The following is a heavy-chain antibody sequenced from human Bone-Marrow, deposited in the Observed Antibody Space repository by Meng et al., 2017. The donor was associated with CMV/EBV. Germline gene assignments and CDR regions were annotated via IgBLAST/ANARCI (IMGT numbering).Heavy chain of an antibody. Sequence: ASVKVSCKASGYTFTGDYMHWVRQAPGQGLEWMGWINPNSGGTNYAQKFQGRVTMTRDTSISTAYMELSRLRTDDTAVYYCARRESSNLEFGYWGQGTLVTVSS. V-gene: IGHV1-2*02. CDR2: INPNSGGT. CDR3: ARRESSNLEFGY. D-gene: IGHD3-10*01. CDR1: GYTFTGDY. J-gene: IGHJ4*02.